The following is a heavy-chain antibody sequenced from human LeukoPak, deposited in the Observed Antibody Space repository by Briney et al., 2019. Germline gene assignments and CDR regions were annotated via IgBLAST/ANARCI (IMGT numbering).Heavy chain of an antibody. CDR3: ARANSMGSGSYSNFDY. Sequence: PSETLSLTCAVYGGSFSGYYWSWIRQPPGKGLEWIGEINHGGSTNYNPYLKSRVTISVDTSKNQFSLKLSSVTAADTAVYYCARANSMGSGSYSNFDYWGQGTLVTVSS. V-gene: IGHV4-34*01. CDR1: GGSFSGYY. CDR2: INHGGST. J-gene: IGHJ4*02. D-gene: IGHD3-10*01.